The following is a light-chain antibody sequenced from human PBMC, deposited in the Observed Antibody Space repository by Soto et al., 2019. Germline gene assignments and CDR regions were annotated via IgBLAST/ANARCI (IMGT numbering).Light chain of an antibody. V-gene: IGLV2-14*01. Sequence: QSALTQPASVSGSPGQSITMSCTGTSSDVGSYDFVSWYQQHPGKAPKLLIYEVSNRPSGVSARFSGSKSDNTASLTISGLQAADEAASSTVRYVFGSGTKLTVL. CDR2: EVS. CDR3: VRYV. CDR1: SSDVGSYDF. J-gene: IGLJ1*01.